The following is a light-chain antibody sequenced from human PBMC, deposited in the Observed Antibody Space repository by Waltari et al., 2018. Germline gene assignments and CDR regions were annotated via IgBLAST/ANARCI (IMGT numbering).Light chain of an antibody. V-gene: IGLV4-69*01. CDR2: VNYDGNH. Sequence: QPVLTQPPSAHASLGAPVKLTCTLSSEISSYAVAWYQQQPEKGPRYLMKVNYDGNHTKGDGLPDRFSGSSSGAERYLTLSSGQSDDEADYYCQTCGTGVQWVFGGGSKVTVL. J-gene: IGLJ3*02. CDR3: QTCGTGVQWV. CDR1: SEISSYA.